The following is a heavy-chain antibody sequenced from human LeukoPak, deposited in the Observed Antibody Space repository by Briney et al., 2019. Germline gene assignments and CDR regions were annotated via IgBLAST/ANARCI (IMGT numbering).Heavy chain of an antibody. CDR3: ARDPPYYDSSGYYYDY. CDR2: ISGSSIYI. CDR1: GFTFSTYS. V-gene: IGHV3-21*01. D-gene: IGHD3-22*01. J-gene: IGHJ4*02. Sequence: GGSLRLSCAASGFTFSTYSMNWVRQAQGKGLEWVSSISGSSIYIYYADSVKGRFTISRDNAKNSLYLQMNSLRAEDTAVYYCARDPPYYDSSGYYYDYWGQGTLVTVSS.